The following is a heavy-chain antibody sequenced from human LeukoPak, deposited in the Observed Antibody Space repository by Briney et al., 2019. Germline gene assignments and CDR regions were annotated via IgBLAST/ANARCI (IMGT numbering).Heavy chain of an antibody. CDR1: GYTFTSYG. Sequence: ASVKVSCKASGYTFTSYGISWVRQAPGQGLEWMGWISAYSADTNYAQNLQGRVTMTTDTSTNTAYMELRSLRSDDTAVYYCARRGWAKYYFDFWGQGTLVTVSS. CDR2: ISAYSADT. J-gene: IGHJ4*02. CDR3: ARRGWAKYYFDF. D-gene: IGHD3-10*01. V-gene: IGHV1-18*01.